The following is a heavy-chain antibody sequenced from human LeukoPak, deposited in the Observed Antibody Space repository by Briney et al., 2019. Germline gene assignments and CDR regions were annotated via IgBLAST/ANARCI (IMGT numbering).Heavy chain of an antibody. CDR2: ISSSSSYT. CDR3: ARDSGSAHLFDY. CDR1: GFTFSDYY. Sequence: PGGSPRLSCAASGFTFSDYYMSWIRQAPGKGLEWVSYISSSSSYTNYADSVKGRFTISRDNAKNSLYLQMNSLRAEDTAVYYCARDSGSAHLFDYWGQGTLVTVSS. J-gene: IGHJ4*02. D-gene: IGHD3-10*01. V-gene: IGHV3-11*06.